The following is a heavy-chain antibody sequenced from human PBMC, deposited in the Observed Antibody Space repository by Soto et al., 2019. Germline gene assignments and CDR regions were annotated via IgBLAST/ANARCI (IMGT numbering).Heavy chain of an antibody. D-gene: IGHD2-2*01. J-gene: IGHJ6*02. CDR1: GFTVSNNY. CDR3: ARGLGLPAAINFLPYYYTMDV. V-gene: IGHV3-66*01. Sequence: GGSLRLSCAASGFTVSNNYMSWVRQAPGEGLEWVSVIYNGGSTYYGDSMKGRFTISRDISQNTLYLQMNSLRVEDTAVYYCARGLGLPAAINFLPYYYTMDVWGQGTTVTVSS. CDR2: IYNGGST.